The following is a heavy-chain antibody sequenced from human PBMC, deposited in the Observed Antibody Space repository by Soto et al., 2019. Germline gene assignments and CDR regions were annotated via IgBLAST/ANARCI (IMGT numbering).Heavy chain of an antibody. D-gene: IGHD3-16*01. J-gene: IGHJ6*02. CDR2: INPNSGGT. CDR1: GYTFTGYY. Sequence: GASVKVSCKASGYTFTGYYMHWVRQAPGQGLEWMGWINPNSGGTKYAQKFQGRVTMTRDTSTSTVYMEVSSLRSEDTAVYYCARDKKRTYYAMDVWGQGTTVTVSS. CDR3: ARDKKRTYYAMDV. V-gene: IGHV1-2*02.